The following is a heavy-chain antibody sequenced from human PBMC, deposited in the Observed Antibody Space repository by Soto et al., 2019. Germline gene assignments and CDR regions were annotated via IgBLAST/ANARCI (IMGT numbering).Heavy chain of an antibody. D-gene: IGHD2-15*01. V-gene: IGHV1-69*13. CDR3: ARERDSDLSGGHDAFDI. CDR2: IIPIFGTA. J-gene: IGHJ3*02. Sequence: SVKVSCQASGGTFSSYAISWVRQAPGQGLEWMGGIIPIFGTANYAQKFQGRVTITADESTSTAYMELSSLRSEDTAVYYCARERDSDLSGGHDAFDIWGQGTMVTVSS. CDR1: GGTFSSYA.